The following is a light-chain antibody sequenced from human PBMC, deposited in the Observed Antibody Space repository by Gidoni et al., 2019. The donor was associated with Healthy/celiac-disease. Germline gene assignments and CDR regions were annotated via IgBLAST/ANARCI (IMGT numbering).Light chain of an antibody. Sequence: EIVLTQSPATLSLSPGERATLSCRASQSVSSYLAWYQQQPGQAPRLLIYDASNRATGIPARFSGSGSGTDFTLTISSLEPEDFAVYYCQQRSNWPPFTFDPGTKVDIK. J-gene: IGKJ3*01. CDR3: QQRSNWPPFT. CDR1: QSVSSY. CDR2: DAS. V-gene: IGKV3-11*01.